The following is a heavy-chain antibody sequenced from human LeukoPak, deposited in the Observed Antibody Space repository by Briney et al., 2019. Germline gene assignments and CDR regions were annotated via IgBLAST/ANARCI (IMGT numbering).Heavy chain of an antibody. V-gene: IGHV3-53*04. J-gene: IGHJ6*02. CDR3: ARRSRGARELLSPYGMDV. CDR1: GFTVSSNY. Sequence: GGSLRLSCAASGFTVSSNYMSWVRQAPGKGLEWVSVIYSGGSTYYADSVKGRFTISRHNSKNTLYLQMNSLRAEDTAVYYCARRSRGARELLSPYGMDVWGQGTTVTVSS. CDR2: IYSGGST. D-gene: IGHD3-10*01.